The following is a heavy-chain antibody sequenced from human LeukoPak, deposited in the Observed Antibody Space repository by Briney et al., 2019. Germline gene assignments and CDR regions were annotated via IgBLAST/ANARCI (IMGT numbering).Heavy chain of an antibody. D-gene: IGHD2-2*02. Sequence: SETLSLTCTVSGGSISSYYWSWIRQPPGKGLEWIGYIYYSGSTNYNPSLKSRVTISVDTSKNQFSLKLSSVTAADTAVYYCARTLYGIFDHWGQGTLVTVSS. CDR1: GGSISSYY. J-gene: IGHJ4*02. V-gene: IGHV4-59*01. CDR3: ARTLYGIFDH. CDR2: IYYSGST.